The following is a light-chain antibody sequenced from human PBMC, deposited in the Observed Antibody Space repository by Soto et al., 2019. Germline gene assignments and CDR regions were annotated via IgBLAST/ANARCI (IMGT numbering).Light chain of an antibody. CDR3: QQYNAWPRT. J-gene: IGKJ1*01. Sequence: ILMTQSPATLSVSTGERATLSCRASQSVRSSFLAWYQQHPGQAPRLLIFDASTRDTGIPARFSGSGSGTEFTLTITSLQSEDVSVYYCQQYNAWPRTFGQGTQVDIK. V-gene: IGKV3-15*01. CDR1: QSVRSSF. CDR2: DAS.